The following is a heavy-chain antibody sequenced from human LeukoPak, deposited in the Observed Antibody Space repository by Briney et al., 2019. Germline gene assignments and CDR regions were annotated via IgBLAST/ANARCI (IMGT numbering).Heavy chain of an antibody. CDR3: ARDQLYCGGPTCYRTGDDS. D-gene: IGHD2-2*02. J-gene: IGHJ4*02. CDR2: ISGRDGRT. V-gene: IGHV3-23*01. CDR1: GFTFSSYA. Sequence: GGSLRLSCAASGFTFSSYAMSWVRQAPGRGLEWVSAISGRDGRTYYTDSVKGRFTISRDNSRDTLYLQMNSLRAEDTAVYYCARDQLYCGGPTCYRTGDDSWGQGTLVTVSS.